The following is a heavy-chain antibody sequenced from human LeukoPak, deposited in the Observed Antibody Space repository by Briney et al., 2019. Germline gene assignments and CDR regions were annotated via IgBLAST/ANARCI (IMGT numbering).Heavy chain of an antibody. CDR1: GGSISSYY. J-gene: IGHJ4*02. Sequence: PSETLSLTCTVSGGSISSYYWSWVRQPPGKGLEWIGYIYYSGSTNYNPSLKSRVTISVDTSKNQFSLKLSSVTAADTAVYYCARDLRDRYRYSGSYRTYDYWGQGTLVTVSS. CDR2: IYYSGST. D-gene: IGHD1-26*01. CDR3: ARDLRDRYRYSGSYRTYDY. V-gene: IGHV4-59*12.